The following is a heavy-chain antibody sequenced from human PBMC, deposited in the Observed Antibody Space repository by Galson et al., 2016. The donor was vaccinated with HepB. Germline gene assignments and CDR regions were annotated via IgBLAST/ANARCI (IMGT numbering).Heavy chain of an antibody. V-gene: IGHV3-23*01. J-gene: IGHJ4*02. Sequence: SLRLSCAASGFTFSHYAMSWVRQAPGKGLEWVSTIGGSGGNTHYADSVKGRFTISRDNSKNTLYLQMNSLKTEDTAVYYCVRGPGMVGATGFDYWGQGTLVTVSS. CDR3: VRGPGMVGATGFDY. CDR2: IGGSGGNT. CDR1: GFTFSHYA. D-gene: IGHD1-26*01.